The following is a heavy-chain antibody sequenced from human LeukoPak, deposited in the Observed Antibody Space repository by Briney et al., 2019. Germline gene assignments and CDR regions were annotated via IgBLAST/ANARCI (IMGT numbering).Heavy chain of an antibody. D-gene: IGHD1-26*01. Sequence: PGGSLRLSCAASGFTFSSYAMSWVRQAPGKGLEWVSAISGSGGSTYYADSVKGRFTISRDNSKNTLYLQMNSLRAEDTVVYYCAKDVVGATTDNWFDPWGQGTLVTVSS. V-gene: IGHV3-23*01. CDR2: ISGSGGST. CDR3: AKDVVGATTDNWFDP. CDR1: GFTFSSYA. J-gene: IGHJ5*02.